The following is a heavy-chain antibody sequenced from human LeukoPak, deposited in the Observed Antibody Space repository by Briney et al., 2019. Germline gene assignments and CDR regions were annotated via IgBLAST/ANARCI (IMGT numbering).Heavy chain of an antibody. D-gene: IGHD3-3*01. J-gene: IGHJ5*02. CDR3: ARGSEWNSFDP. CDR1: GGSVSSGGYY. Sequence: SETLSLTCTVSGGSVSSGGYYWSWIRQPPGTGLEWIGYIYYSGNTNYNPSLKSRVTISVDTSKNQFSLKLSSVTAADTAVYYCARGSEWNSFDPWGQGTLVTVPS. V-gene: IGHV4-61*08. CDR2: IYYSGNT.